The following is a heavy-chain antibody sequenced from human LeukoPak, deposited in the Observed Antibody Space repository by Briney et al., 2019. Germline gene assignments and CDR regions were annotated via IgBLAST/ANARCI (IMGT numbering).Heavy chain of an antibody. V-gene: IGHV1-69*13. Sequence: GASVKVSYKASGGTFSSYAISWVRQAPGQGLEWMGGIIPIFGTANYAQKFQGRVTITADESTSTAYMELSSLRSEDTAVYYCARASGVLEWLPYYYYYGMDVWGQGTTVTVSS. CDR3: ARASGVLEWLPYYYYYGMDV. J-gene: IGHJ6*02. CDR1: GGTFSSYA. D-gene: IGHD3-3*01. CDR2: IIPIFGTA.